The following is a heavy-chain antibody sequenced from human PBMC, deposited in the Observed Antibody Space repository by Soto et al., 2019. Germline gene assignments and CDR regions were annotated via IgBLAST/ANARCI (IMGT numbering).Heavy chain of an antibody. D-gene: IGHD3-3*01. V-gene: IGHV1-69*13. CDR1: GGTFSSYA. CDR2: IIPIFGTA. J-gene: IGHJ4*02. Sequence: GASVKVSCKASGGTFSSYAISWVRQAPGQGLEWMGGIIPIFGTANYAQKFQGRVTITADESTSTAYMELNSLRADDTGVYYCARRPENFWSGYPEAFDYWGPGTLVTVSS. CDR3: ARRPENFWSGYPEAFDY.